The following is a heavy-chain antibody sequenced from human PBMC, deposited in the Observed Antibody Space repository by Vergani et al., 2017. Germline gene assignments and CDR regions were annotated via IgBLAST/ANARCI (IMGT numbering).Heavy chain of an antibody. J-gene: IGHJ6*02. CDR2: ISGHGDRT. Sequence: EVHLLESGGGQVEAGGSLRLSCVASGFTFSNSAMSWVRQTSGKGLEWVSAISGHGDRTYYADSVKGRFTISRDNSKNTLYLQMNSLRAEDTAVYYCAKDCTSGGCPDNYGMDVWGQGATVTVSS. V-gene: IGHV3-23*01. CDR1: GFTFSNSA. D-gene: IGHD2-8*01. CDR3: AKDCTSGGCPDNYGMDV.